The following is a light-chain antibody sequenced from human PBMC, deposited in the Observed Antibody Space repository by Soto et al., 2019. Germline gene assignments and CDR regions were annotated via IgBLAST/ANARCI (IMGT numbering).Light chain of an antibody. CDR1: SGHSSYA. CDR2: LNSDGSH. CDR3: QTWGTGIPHVV. Sequence: QSVLTQSPSASASLGASVKLTCTLSSGHSSYAIAWHQQQPEKGPRYLMKLNSDGSHSKGDGIPDRFSGSSSGAERYLTISSLQSEDEADYYCQTWGTGIPHVVFGGGTKLTAL. J-gene: IGLJ2*01. V-gene: IGLV4-69*01.